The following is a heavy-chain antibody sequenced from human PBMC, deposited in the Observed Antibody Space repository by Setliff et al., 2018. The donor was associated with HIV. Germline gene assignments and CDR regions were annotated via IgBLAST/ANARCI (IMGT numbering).Heavy chain of an antibody. D-gene: IGHD1-26*01. CDR2: IYYTGRT. Sequence: PSETLSLTCTVSGGSISTYYWSWIRQAPGRGLEWIGYIYYTGRTNYNPSLKSRVTISVDTSKNQFSLQLNSVTAADTAVYFCARTRAPYFFDFCGQGAQVTVSS. CDR3: ARTRAPYFFDF. J-gene: IGHJ4*02. CDR1: GGSISTYY. V-gene: IGHV4-59*01.